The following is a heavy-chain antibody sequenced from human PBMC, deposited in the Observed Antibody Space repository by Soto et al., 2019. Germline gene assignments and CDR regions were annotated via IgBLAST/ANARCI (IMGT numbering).Heavy chain of an antibody. V-gene: IGHV3-30*18. CDR2: ISYDGSNK. CDR3: AKDRVLRYYYSMDV. Sequence: SLRLSCAAAAFTFSSYGMHWVRQAPGKGLEWVAVISYDGSNKYYADSVKGRFTISRDNSKNTLYLQMNSLRAEDTAVYYCAKDRVLRYYYSMDVWGQGTTVTVS. D-gene: IGHD3-3*01. J-gene: IGHJ6*02. CDR1: AFTFSSYG.